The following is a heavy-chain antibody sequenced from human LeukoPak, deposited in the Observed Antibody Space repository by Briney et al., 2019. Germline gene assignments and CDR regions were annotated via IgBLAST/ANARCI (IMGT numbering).Heavy chain of an antibody. CDR2: ISTSHSYI. CDR1: GFTFNSYT. Sequence: PGGSLRLSCTASGFTFNSYTFNWVRQAPGKGLEWVSSISTSHSYIYYADSLKGRFTISRDNAKNSLYLQMNSLRAEDTALYYCARDPLWYSGSYYHYAFDIWGQGTMVTVSS. J-gene: IGHJ3*02. CDR3: ARDPLWYSGSYYHYAFDI. D-gene: IGHD1-26*01. V-gene: IGHV3-21*04.